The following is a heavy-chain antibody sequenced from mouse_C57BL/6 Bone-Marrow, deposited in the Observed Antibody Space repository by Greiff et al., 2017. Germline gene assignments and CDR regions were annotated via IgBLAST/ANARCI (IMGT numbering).Heavy chain of an antibody. J-gene: IGHJ4*01. D-gene: IGHD1-1*01. CDR2: IDPENGDT. CDR1: GFNIKDDY. Sequence: EVQLVESGAELVRPGASVKLSCTASGFNIKDDYMHWVKQRPEQGLEWIGWIDPENGDTEYASKFPGKATITADTSSNTAYLQLSSLTSEDTAVYYCTITTVVGDYAMDYWGQGTSVTVSS. V-gene: IGHV14-4*01. CDR3: TITTVVGDYAMDY.